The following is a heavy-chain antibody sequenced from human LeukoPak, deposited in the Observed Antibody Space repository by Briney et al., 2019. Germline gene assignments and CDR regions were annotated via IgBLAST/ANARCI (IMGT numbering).Heavy chain of an antibody. V-gene: IGHV4-38-2*02. J-gene: IGHJ3*02. D-gene: IGHD1-26*01. CDR3: ARDRDSGSYWAHAFDI. CDR2: ISHRGTT. Sequence: SETLSLTCTVSGYSISSGYYWGWIRQPPGKGLEWIGSISHRGTTYYNPSLKSRVTISLDTSKNQFSLKLSSVTAADTAVYYCARDRDSGSYWAHAFDIWGQGTMVTVSS. CDR1: GYSISSGYY.